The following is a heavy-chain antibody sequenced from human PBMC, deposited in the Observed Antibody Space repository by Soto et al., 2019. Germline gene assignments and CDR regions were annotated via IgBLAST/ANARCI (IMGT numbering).Heavy chain of an antibody. Sequence: NLSLTCTVSGGSISSGDYYWSWIRQPPGKGLEWIGYIYYSGSTYYNPSLKSRVTISVDTSKNQFSLKLSSVTAADTAVYYCARDGVGFGDLHGYYYGMDVWGQGTTVTVSS. CDR3: ARDGVGFGDLHGYYYGMDV. D-gene: IGHD3-10*01. CDR1: GGSISSGDYY. CDR2: IYYSGST. J-gene: IGHJ6*02. V-gene: IGHV4-30-4*01.